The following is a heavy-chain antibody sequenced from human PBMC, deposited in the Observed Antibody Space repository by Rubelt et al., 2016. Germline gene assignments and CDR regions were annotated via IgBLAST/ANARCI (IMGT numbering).Heavy chain of an antibody. CDR3: ARVITGSSGWSA. D-gene: IGHD6-19*01. Sequence: GFTLNNYWMHWVRQAPGKGLVWVSEIKYDGSATNYADSVKGRFTISRDKYKNTLDLQMNGLRAEDTAVYYCARVITGSSGWSAWGQGTLVTVSS. V-gene: IGHV3-74*01. J-gene: IGHJ5*02. CDR2: IKYDGSAT. CDR1: GFTLNNYW.